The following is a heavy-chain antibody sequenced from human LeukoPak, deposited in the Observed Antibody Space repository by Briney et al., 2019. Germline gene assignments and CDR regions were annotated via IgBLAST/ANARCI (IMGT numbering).Heavy chain of an antibody. V-gene: IGHV4-39*07. J-gene: IGHJ4*02. Sequence: SETLSLTCTVSGGSISSSSYYWGWIRQPPGKGLEWIGSIYSSGSTYYNPSLKSRVTISVDTSKNQFSLKLSSVTAADTAVYYCARVDRGGSGSYYNDYWGQGTLVTVSS. CDR3: ARVDRGGSGSYYNDY. D-gene: IGHD3-10*01. CDR1: GGSISSSSYY. CDR2: IYSSGST.